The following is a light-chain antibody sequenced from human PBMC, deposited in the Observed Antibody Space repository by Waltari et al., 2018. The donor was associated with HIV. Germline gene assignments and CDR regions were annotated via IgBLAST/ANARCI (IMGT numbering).Light chain of an antibody. CDR2: RNN. CDR1: RSNIGSNH. Sequence: QSVLTQPPSASGTPGQRVTISCSGRRSNIGSNHVYWYQQLPGTAPKLLIDRNNQRPSGVPDRFSGSKSGTSASLAISGLRSEDEADYYCAAWDDSLSVWVFGGGTKLTVL. J-gene: IGLJ3*02. CDR3: AAWDDSLSVWV. V-gene: IGLV1-47*01.